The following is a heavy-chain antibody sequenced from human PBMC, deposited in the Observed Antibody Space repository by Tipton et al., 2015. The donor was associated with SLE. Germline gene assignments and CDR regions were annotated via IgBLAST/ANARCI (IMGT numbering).Heavy chain of an antibody. CDR1: GFTFSSYG. CDR3: AKDLGDRYPGAFDY. CDR2: IWYDGSNK. Sequence: SLRLSCAASGFTFSSYGMHWVRQAPGKGLEWVAVIWYDGSNKYYADSVKGRVTISRDNSKNTLYLQMNSLRAEDTAVYYCAKDLGDRYPGAFDYWGQGTLVTVSS. D-gene: IGHD3-10*01. J-gene: IGHJ4*02. V-gene: IGHV3-33*06.